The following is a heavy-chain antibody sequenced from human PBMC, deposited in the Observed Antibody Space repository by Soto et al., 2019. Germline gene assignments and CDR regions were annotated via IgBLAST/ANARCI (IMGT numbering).Heavy chain of an antibody. V-gene: IGHV1-2*04. J-gene: IGHJ6*02. CDR1: GYTFTGYY. CDR3: ARAHLFSASYYPPRRYYYNGMDV. CDR2: INPNSGGT. Sequence: GASVKVSCKASGYTFTGYYMHWVRQAPGQGLEWMGWINPNSGGTNYAQKFQGWVTMTRDTSISTAYMELSRLRSDDTAVYYCARAHLFSASYYPPRRYYYNGMDVWGQGTTVTVSS. D-gene: IGHD3-10*01.